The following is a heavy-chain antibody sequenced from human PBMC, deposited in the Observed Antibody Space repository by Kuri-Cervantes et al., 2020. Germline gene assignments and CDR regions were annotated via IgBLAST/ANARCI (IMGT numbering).Heavy chain of an antibody. Sequence: SVKVSCKASGGTFSRYGINWVRQAPGQGLEWMGGIIPVFGTANYAQKFQDRVTITADESTSTGYMELSRLRSDDTAVYYCAREAKGSNWFDPWGQGTLVTVSS. J-gene: IGHJ5*02. D-gene: IGHD3-10*01. CDR3: AREAKGSNWFDP. CDR1: GGTFSRYG. V-gene: IGHV1-69*13. CDR2: IIPVFGTA.